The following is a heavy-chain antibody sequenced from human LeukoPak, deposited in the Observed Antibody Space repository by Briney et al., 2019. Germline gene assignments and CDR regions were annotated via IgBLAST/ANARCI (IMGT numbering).Heavy chain of an antibody. CDR1: GGSISGYY. Sequence: SETLSLTCTVSGGSISGYYWSWIRQPPGKGLEWVGYISYRGSTNYNPSLKSRVTISVDTSKNQFSLKLSSVTAADTAVYYCARSNSKDRFDPWGQGTLVTVSS. CDR3: ARSNSKDRFDP. CDR2: ISYRGST. V-gene: IGHV4-59*01. J-gene: IGHJ5*02. D-gene: IGHD4-11*01.